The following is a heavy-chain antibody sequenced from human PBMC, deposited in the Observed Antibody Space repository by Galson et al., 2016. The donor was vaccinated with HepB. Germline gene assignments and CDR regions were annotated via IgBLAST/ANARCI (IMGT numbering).Heavy chain of an antibody. Sequence: SLRLSCAASGFTFNSYWMTWVRQAPGKGLEWVANIKEDGSEEYYVDSVKGRFTISRDNAKNSLFLQMNSLRVEDTAVYYCARGFGASDIWGQGTMVTVSS. CDR2: IKEDGSEE. J-gene: IGHJ3*02. CDR1: GFTFNSYW. CDR3: ARGFGASDI. V-gene: IGHV3-7*01. D-gene: IGHD3-10*01.